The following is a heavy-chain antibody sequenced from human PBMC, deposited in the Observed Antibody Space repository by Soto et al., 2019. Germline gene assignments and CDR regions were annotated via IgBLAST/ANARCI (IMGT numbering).Heavy chain of an antibody. Sequence: EVQLVESGGGLVQPGGSLRLSCAASGFTFSSYSMNWVRQAPGKGLEWVSYISSSSSTIYYADSVKGRFTISRDNAKNSLYLQMNGLRAEDTAVYYCARADSGYAHGYYYYGMDVWGQGTTVTVSS. D-gene: IGHD5-12*01. V-gene: IGHV3-48*01. J-gene: IGHJ6*02. CDR1: GFTFSSYS. CDR2: ISSSSSTI. CDR3: ARADSGYAHGYYYYGMDV.